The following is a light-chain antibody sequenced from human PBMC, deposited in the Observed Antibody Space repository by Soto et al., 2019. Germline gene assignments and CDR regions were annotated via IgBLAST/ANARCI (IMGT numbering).Light chain of an antibody. CDR3: QQRSSWLWT. Sequence: EIVLTQSPATLSLSPGERATLSCRASQSVSRYLAWYQQKPGQAPRLLISDASNRATGIPARFSGSGSGTDFTLTISSLEPEDFAIYYCQQRSSWLWTFGQGTKVEIK. V-gene: IGKV3-11*01. J-gene: IGKJ1*01. CDR1: QSVSRY. CDR2: DAS.